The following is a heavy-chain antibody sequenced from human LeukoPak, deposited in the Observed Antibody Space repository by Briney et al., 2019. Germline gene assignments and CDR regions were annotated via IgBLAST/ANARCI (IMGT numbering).Heavy chain of an antibody. J-gene: IGHJ4*02. CDR1: GGSISSSSYY. V-gene: IGHV4-39*07. D-gene: IGHD3-22*01. Sequence: SETLSLTCTVSGGSISSSSYYWGWIRQPPGKGLEWIGSIYYSGSTYYNPSLKSRVTISVDTSKNQFSLKLSSVTAADTAVYYCARLSYDSSGVFDYWGQGTLVTVSS. CDR3: ARLSYDSSGVFDY. CDR2: IYYSGST.